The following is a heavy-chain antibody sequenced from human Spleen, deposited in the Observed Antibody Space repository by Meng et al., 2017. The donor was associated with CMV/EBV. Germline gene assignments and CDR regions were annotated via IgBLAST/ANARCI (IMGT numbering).Heavy chain of an antibody. CDR1: FSSYA. D-gene: IGHD2-2*02. J-gene: IGHJ5*02. V-gene: IGHV1-69*05. CDR3: ARVDCSSTSCYIAGRNWFDP. CDR2: IIPIFGTA. Sequence: FSSYAISWVRQAPGQGLEWMGGIIPIFGTANYAQKFQGRVTITTDESTSTAYMELSSPRSEDTAVYYCARVDCSSTSCYIAGRNWFDPWGQGTLVTVSS.